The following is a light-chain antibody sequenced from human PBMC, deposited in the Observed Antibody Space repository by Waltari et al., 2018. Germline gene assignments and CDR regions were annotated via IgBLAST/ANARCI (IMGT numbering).Light chain of an antibody. CDR2: WAS. Sequence: DIVMTQSPDSLAVSLGERATINCESSQSVLYNANDKNYLSWYQQKPGQPPKLLIYWASTPEARVPDRVSGSGSGTDFTLTISGLQAEDVSVYYCQQYCRRRTFGQGTKVEIK. CDR3: QQYCRRRT. CDR1: QSVLYNANDKNY. V-gene: IGKV4-1*01. J-gene: IGKJ1*01.